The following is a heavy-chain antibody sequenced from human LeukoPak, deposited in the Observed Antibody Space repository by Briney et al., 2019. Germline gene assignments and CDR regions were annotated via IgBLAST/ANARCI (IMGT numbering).Heavy chain of an antibody. CDR3: ARRPYYYGSGRRLNWGFDP. Sequence: SETLSLTCAVYGGSFGGYYWSWIRQPPGKGLEWIGEINHSGSTNYNPSLKSRVTISVDTSKNQFSLKLSSVTAADTAVYYCARRPYYYGSGRRLNWGFDPWGQGTLVTVSS. J-gene: IGHJ5*02. V-gene: IGHV4-34*01. D-gene: IGHD3-10*01. CDR1: GGSFGGYY. CDR2: INHSGST.